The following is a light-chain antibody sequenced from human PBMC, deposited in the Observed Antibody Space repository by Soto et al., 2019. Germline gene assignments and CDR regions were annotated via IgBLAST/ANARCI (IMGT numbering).Light chain of an antibody. Sequence: QSALTQPASVSGSPGQSITISCTGTSSDVGGYNFVSWFQQHPGKAPKLLIYDVSSRPSGVSNRFSGSKSGNTASLTISGLEAEDEADYYCSSYTSNSTVVFGGGTKVTVL. CDR1: SSDVGGYNF. CDR3: SSYTSNSTVV. V-gene: IGLV2-14*01. CDR2: DVS. J-gene: IGLJ2*01.